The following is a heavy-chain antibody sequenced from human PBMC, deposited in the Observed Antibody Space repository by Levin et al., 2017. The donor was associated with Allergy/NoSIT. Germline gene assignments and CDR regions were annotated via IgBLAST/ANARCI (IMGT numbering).Heavy chain of an antibody. D-gene: IGHD2-21*01. CDR3: ASCGALTGYYYMDV. CDR1: GGTFSSYA. Sequence: SVKVSCKASGGTFSSYAISWVRQAPGQGLEWMGGIIPIFGTANYAQKFQGRVTITADESTSTAYMELSSLRSEDTAVYYCASCGALTGYYYMDVWGKGTTVTVSS. CDR2: IIPIFGTA. V-gene: IGHV1-69*13. J-gene: IGHJ6*03.